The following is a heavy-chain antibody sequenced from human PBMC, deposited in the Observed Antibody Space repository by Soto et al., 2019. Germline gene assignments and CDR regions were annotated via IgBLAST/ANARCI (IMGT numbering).Heavy chain of an antibody. CDR3: AKEYYDFWSGSTSSFDP. CDR2: ISGSGGST. D-gene: IGHD3-3*01. V-gene: IGHV3-23*01. J-gene: IGHJ5*02. Sequence: EVQLLESGGGLVQPGGSLRLYCAASGFTFSSYAMSWVRQAPAKGLEWVSAISGSGGSTYYADSVKGRFTISRDNSKNTLYLQMNSLRAEDTAVYYCAKEYYDFWSGSTSSFDPWGQGTLVTVSS. CDR1: GFTFSSYA.